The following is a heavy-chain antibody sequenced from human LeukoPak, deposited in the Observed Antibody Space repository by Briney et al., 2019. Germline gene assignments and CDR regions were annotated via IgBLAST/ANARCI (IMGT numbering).Heavy chain of an antibody. Sequence: GGSLRLSCAASGFTFSDYYMSWIRQAPGKGLEWVSYISSSGSTIYYADSVKGRFTISRDNAKNSLYLQMNSLRAEDTAVYYCATGYSYGYRVLDYWGQGTLVTVSS. CDR2: ISSSGSTI. CDR1: GFTFSDYY. J-gene: IGHJ4*02. D-gene: IGHD5-18*01. V-gene: IGHV3-11*04. CDR3: ATGYSYGYRVLDY.